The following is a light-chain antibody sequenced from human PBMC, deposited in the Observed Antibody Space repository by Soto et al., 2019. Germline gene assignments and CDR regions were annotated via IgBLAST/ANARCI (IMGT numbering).Light chain of an antibody. Sequence: DAVMTQSPLSLPVTLGQPASISCRSSQSLVFTDGDTYLSWFHQRPDQSPRRLIYKVSNRDSGVPDTFSGSGSRSDFTLRISRVEAEDVGVYYCLQSGGWPWTVGQGTKVEIK. V-gene: IGKV2-30*01. CDR3: LQSGGWPWT. CDR2: KVS. J-gene: IGKJ1*01. CDR1: QSLVFTDGDTY.